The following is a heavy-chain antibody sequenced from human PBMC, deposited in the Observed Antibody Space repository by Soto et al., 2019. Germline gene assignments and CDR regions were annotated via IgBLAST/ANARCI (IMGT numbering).Heavy chain of an antibody. V-gene: IGHV3-30-3*01. D-gene: IGHD3-22*01. CDR2: ISHDGNNK. CDR3: AREDESSGYAGTFHH. J-gene: IGHJ1*01. CDR1: GFTFSNYV. Sequence: GGSLSLSCAASGFTFSNYVIHWVRQAPGKGLEWVALISHDGNNKQYGDSVKGRFTISRDNSKNTLSLQMDSLRDEDTAVYYCAREDESSGYAGTFHHWGQGTQVTVSS.